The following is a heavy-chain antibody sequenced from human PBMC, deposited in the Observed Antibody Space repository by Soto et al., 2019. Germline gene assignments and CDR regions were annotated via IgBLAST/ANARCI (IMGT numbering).Heavy chain of an antibody. CDR1: GGSINSVSYY. J-gene: IGHJ5*02. V-gene: IGHV4-39*01. CDR3: ASHLGYCSGGSCYSSWFDP. Sequence: SETLSLTCTVSGGSINSVSYYWGWIRQPPGKGLEWIGSIYYSGSTYYNPSLKSRVTISVDTSKNQFSLQLSSVTAADTAVYYCASHLGYCSGGSCYSSWFDPWGQGTLVT. D-gene: IGHD2-15*01. CDR2: IYYSGST.